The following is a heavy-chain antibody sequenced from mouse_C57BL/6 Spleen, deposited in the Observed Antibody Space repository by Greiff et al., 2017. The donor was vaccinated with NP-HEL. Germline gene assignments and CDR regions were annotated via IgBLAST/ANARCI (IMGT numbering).Heavy chain of an antibody. CDR3: TRPSTLYYFDY. CDR1: GFTFSDAW. D-gene: IGHD4-1*02. Sequence: EVQGVESGGGLVQPGGSMKLSCAASGFTFSDAWMDWVRQSPEKGLEWVAEIRNKANNHATYYAESVKGRFTISRDDSKSSVYLQMNSLRAEDTGIYYCTRPSTLYYFDYWGQGTTLTVSS. CDR2: IRNKANNHAT. V-gene: IGHV6-6*01. J-gene: IGHJ2*01.